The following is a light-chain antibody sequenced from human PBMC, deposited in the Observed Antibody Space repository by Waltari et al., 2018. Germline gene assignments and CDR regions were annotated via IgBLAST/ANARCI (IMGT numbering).Light chain of an antibody. Sequence: DIQMTQSPSTLSASVGDRVTITCRASQSISSWLAWYQQKPGKAPNLLIYKASTLESGVPSRFSGSGSWTEFTLTISSLQPDDFATYYCQHYDNYPITFGQGTRLEIK. V-gene: IGKV1-5*03. CDR1: QSISSW. CDR2: KAS. CDR3: QHYDNYPIT. J-gene: IGKJ5*01.